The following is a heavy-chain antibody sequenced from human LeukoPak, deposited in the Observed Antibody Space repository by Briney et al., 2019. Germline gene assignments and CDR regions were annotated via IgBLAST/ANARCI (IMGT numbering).Heavy chain of an antibody. CDR2: IKQDGSEK. CDR1: GFTFSSYW. J-gene: IGHJ4*02. Sequence: GGSLRLSCAASGFTFSSYWMSWVRQAPGKGLEWVANIKQDGSEKYYVDSVKSRFTISRDNSKNTLYLQMNSLRAEDTAVYYCARRAGAYSHPYDYWGQGTLVTVSS. D-gene: IGHD4/OR15-4a*01. CDR3: ARRAGAYSHPYDY. V-gene: IGHV3-7*03.